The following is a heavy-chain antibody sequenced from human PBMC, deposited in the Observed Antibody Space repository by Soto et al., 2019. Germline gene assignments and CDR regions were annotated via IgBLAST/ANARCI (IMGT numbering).Heavy chain of an antibody. CDR1: GFSLSNYW. J-gene: IGHJ4*02. CDR2: INIDGSTT. D-gene: IGHD5-12*01. Sequence: VQLVESGGVSVQPGGSLRLSCAASGFSLSNYWMHWVRQAPGKGLVWVSRINIDGSTTTYADSVKGRFTISRDNAKNTFYLQMNSLRDEDTAVYYCVRIRRGDGYTFGYWGQGTLVTVSS. CDR3: VRIRRGDGYTFGY. V-gene: IGHV3-74*01.